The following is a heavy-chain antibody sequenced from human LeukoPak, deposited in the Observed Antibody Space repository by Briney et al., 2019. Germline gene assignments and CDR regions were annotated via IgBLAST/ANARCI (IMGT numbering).Heavy chain of an antibody. Sequence: SQTLSLTCTVSGGSISSGSYYWSWLRQPAGKGLEWIGRIYTSGSTNYNPSLKSRVTISVDTSKNQFSLKLSSVTAADTAVYYCARDPGAAADYYYYYYMDVWGKGTTVTVSS. V-gene: IGHV4-61*02. D-gene: IGHD6-13*01. CDR1: GGSISSGSYY. J-gene: IGHJ6*03. CDR3: ARDPGAAADYYYYYYMDV. CDR2: IYTSGST.